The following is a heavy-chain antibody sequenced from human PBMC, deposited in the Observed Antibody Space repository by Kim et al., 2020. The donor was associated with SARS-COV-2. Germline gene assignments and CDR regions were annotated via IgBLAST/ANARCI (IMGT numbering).Heavy chain of an antibody. V-gene: IGHV3-21*06. CDR1: GFTFSGYS. Sequence: GGSLRLSCAASGFTFSGYSMNWVRQGPGKGLEWVAFISSSSSYLYYADSVKGRFTISRDNAKSELYLEMNSLGAEDTAVYYCASQCSSTSCYNGHYYAMDVWGQGTSVTVSS. J-gene: IGHJ6*02. D-gene: IGHD2-2*02. CDR3: ASQCSSTSCYNGHYYAMDV. CDR2: ISSSSSYL.